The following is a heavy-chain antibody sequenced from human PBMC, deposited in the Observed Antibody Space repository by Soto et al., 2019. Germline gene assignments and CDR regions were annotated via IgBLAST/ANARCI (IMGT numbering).Heavy chain of an antibody. CDR2: IDPSDSYT. CDR3: ARPQGGTDWLDP. V-gene: IGHV5-10-1*01. Sequence: GESLKISCKASGYSFTSYWIIWVRQMPGRGLEWMGRIDPSDSYTDYNPAFQGHIIISSDKSTSTVYLQLTTLKASDNGMYYCARPQGGTDWLDPWGQGTLVTVYS. D-gene: IGHD1-7*01. CDR1: GYSFTSYW. J-gene: IGHJ5*02.